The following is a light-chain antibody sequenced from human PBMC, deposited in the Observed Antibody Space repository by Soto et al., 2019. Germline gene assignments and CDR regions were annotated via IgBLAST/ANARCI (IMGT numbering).Light chain of an antibody. CDR1: QALSNY. V-gene: IGKV1-9*01. CDR3: QQRSNWPPIT. J-gene: IGKJ5*01. CDR2: KAS. Sequence: DIQLTQSPSVLSASVGDTVTITCRASQALSNYLAWYQQKPGKAPKLLIYKASTLKSGVPSRFSGSGSGTDFTLTISSLEPEDFAVYYCQQRSNWPPITFGQGTRLEIK.